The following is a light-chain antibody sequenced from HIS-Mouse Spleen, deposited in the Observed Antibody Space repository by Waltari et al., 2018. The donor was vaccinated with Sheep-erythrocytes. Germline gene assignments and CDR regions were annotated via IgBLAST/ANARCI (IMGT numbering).Light chain of an antibody. J-gene: IGLJ3*02. CDR1: VLAKKY. CDR2: KDS. CDR3: YSAADNNLV. Sequence: SYELTQPSSVSVSPGQTARITCSGDVLAKKYARWFRQKPGQAPGLVIYKDSERPSGIPERFTGSSSGTTVTLTISGAQVEDEADYYCYSAADNNLVFGGGTKLTVL. V-gene: IGLV3-27*01.